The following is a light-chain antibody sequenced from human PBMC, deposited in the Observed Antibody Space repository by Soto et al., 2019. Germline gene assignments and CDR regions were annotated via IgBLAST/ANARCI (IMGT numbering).Light chain of an antibody. CDR1: QSVLYSSNNKNY. Sequence: EIVVTQSPDSLAVSLGERATINCKSSQSVLYSSNNKNYLAWYQQRPGQAPRLLIYHTSYRATGIPDRFSGSGSGTDFTLTISRLEPEDFAVYYCQQYHSSPRTFGQGTKVDNK. CDR2: HTS. J-gene: IGKJ1*01. V-gene: IGKV4-1*01. CDR3: QQYHSSPRT.